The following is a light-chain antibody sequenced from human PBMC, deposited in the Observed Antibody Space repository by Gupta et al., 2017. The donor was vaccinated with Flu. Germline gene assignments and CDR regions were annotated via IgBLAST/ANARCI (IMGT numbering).Light chain of an antibody. J-gene: IGLJ2*01. Sequence: SYVLTQPPSVSVAPGQTARITCGGNNIGSKSVHWYQQRPGQAPALVVFDDSDRPSGIPERFSGSNSGSTATLTISRVEPGDEADYYCQVWDSGSDHHVVFGGGTKLTVL. CDR3: QVWDSGSDHHVV. CDR1: NIGSKS. V-gene: IGLV3-21*02. CDR2: DDS.